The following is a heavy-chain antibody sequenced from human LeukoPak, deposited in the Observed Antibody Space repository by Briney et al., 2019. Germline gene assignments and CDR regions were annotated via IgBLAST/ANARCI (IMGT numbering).Heavy chain of an antibody. CDR2: ISGGGDNT. Sequence: GGSLRLSCAASGFTFGSHAISWVRQAPGKELEWVSGISGGGDNTLYADSVKGRFTISRDNYKNTVHLQMSGLRAEDTAVYYCVFYDSSGFYYGRLRYWGQGTLVTVSP. CDR1: GFTFGSHA. V-gene: IGHV3-23*01. D-gene: IGHD3-22*01. CDR3: VFYDSSGFYYGRLRY. J-gene: IGHJ4*02.